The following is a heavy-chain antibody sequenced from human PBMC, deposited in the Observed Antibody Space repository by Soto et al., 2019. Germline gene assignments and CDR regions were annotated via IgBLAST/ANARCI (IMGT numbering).Heavy chain of an antibody. D-gene: IGHD6-13*01. J-gene: IGHJ4*02. CDR1: GFTFSNYW. V-gene: IGHV3-7*01. CDR3: ARVHSSSYHYFDY. CDR2: IKPDGSTK. Sequence: GGSLRLSCAGSGFTFSNYWMNWVRQAPGKGLEWVANIKPDGSTKQYVDSVKGRFTISRDNAKNSLYLEMDSLRVEDTAVYYCARVHSSSYHYFDYWGQGTLVTVSS.